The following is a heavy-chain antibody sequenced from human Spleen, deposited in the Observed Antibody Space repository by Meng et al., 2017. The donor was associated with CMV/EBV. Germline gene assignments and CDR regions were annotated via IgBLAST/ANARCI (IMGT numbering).Heavy chain of an antibody. CDR1: GYSFTSYW. D-gene: IGHD5-18*01. Sequence: GESLKISCKGSGYSFTSYWIGWERQMPGKGLEWMGIIYPGDSDTRYSPSFQGQVTISADKSISTAYLQWSSLKASDTAMYYCARDPDTAKYGMDVWGQGTTVTVSS. CDR3: ARDPDTAKYGMDV. CDR2: IYPGDSDT. J-gene: IGHJ6*02. V-gene: IGHV5-51*01.